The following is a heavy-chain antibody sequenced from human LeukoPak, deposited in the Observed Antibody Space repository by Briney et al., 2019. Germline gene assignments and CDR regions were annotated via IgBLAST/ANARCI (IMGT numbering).Heavy chain of an antibody. V-gene: IGHV3-30*04. CDR1: GFTFSDYV. CDR2: ISNDGRRT. CDR3: AREKVGAIDY. J-gene: IGHJ4*02. Sequence: GGSLRLSCAASGFTFSDYVIHWVRQAPGKGLEWVAVISNDGRRTYYADSLKGRFTISRDNSKNTVYLQVSSLRAEDTAVYYCAREKVGAIDYRGQGTLVTVS. D-gene: IGHD1-26*01.